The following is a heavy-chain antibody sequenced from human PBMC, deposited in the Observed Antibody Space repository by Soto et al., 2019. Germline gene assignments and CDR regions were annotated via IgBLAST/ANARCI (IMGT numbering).Heavy chain of an antibody. D-gene: IGHD6-13*01. Sequence: QVQLVESGGGVVQPGRSLRLSCAASGFTFSSYGMHWVRQAPGKGLEWVAVISYDGSNKYYADSVKGRFTISRDNSKNTMYLQMNSLRAEDTAVYYCANGIAAAGTGPYGMDVWGQGTTVTVSS. CDR3: ANGIAAAGTGPYGMDV. V-gene: IGHV3-30*18. CDR2: ISYDGSNK. J-gene: IGHJ6*02. CDR1: GFTFSSYG.